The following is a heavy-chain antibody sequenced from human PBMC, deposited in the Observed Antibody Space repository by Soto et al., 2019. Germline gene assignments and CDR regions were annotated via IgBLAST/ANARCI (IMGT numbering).Heavy chain of an antibody. V-gene: IGHV3-21*01. CDR2: ISSNSAYI. D-gene: IGHD6-13*01. J-gene: IGHJ6*02. CDR1: GFTFRSFT. CDR3: ARDSLSSSEGYYYYGMDV. Sequence: PGGSRRLSCAASGFTFRSFTMNWVRQAPGKGLEWVSTISSNSAYIYYTDALRGRFTISRDNAKNSLHLQMNSLRAEDTAVYYCARDSLSSSEGYYYYGMDVWGQGTTVTVSS.